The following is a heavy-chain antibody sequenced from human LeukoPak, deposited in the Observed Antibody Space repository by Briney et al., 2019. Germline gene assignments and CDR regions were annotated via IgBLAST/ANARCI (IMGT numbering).Heavy chain of an antibody. CDR3: AKEASGYGYYFDY. J-gene: IGHJ4*02. D-gene: IGHD3-10*01. V-gene: IGHV3-23*01. CDR1: GFTFSNYA. CDR2: IGGSGGST. Sequence: GGSLRLSCAASGFTFSNYAMNWVRQAPGKGLEWVSAIGGSGGSTFYADSVKGRFTISRDNSKNTLYLQMNSLRAEDTAVYYCAKEASGYGYYFDYWGQGTLVTVSS.